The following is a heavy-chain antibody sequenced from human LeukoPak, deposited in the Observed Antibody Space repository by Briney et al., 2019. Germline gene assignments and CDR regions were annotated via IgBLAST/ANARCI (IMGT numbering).Heavy chain of an antibody. V-gene: IGHV1-46*01. CDR2: INPSGDST. Sequence: ASVTVSCKASGYTFTSYSMQWVRQAPGQGREWMGMINPSGDSTSYTQKLQGRLTMTRDTSTNTVYMELSSLRSDDTAVYYCARGATYISGHHDAWGQGTLVTVSS. CDR3: ARGATYISGHHDA. D-gene: IGHD6-19*01. CDR1: GYTFTSYS. J-gene: IGHJ4*02.